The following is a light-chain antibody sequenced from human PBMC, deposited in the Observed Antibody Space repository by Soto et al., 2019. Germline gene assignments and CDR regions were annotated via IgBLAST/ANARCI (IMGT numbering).Light chain of an antibody. V-gene: IGKV3-20*01. CDR2: GTS. CDR1: QSLSSIY. J-gene: IGKJ2*01. CDR3: QQYGPSLPMYT. Sequence: EIVLTQSPGTLSLSPGERATLSCRTSQSLSSIYLAWYQQKPGQAPRLLIYGTSNRATGIPDRFSGSGSGTDFTLLISRLEPEDFAVYYCQQYGPSLPMYTFGQGTKLEIK.